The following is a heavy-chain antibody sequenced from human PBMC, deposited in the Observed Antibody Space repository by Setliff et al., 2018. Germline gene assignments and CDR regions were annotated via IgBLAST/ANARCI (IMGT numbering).Heavy chain of an antibody. J-gene: IGHJ4*02. D-gene: IGHD3-10*01. Sequence: SETLSLTCTVSGVSVTSYDWSWIRQSAGEGLEWVGRIHYSGTIHGSGRTNYNPSLRSRATMSADTSKNQFSLKLKSVTAADTAVYYCARAPGRNIRGDYWGQGQWSPSPQ. CDR3: ARAPGRNIRGDY. CDR1: GVSVTSYD. CDR2: IHYSGTIHGSGRT. V-gene: IGHV4-4*07.